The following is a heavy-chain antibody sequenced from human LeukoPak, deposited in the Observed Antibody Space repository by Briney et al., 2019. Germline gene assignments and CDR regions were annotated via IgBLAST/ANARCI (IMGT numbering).Heavy chain of an antibody. CDR1: GFTFSSYS. J-gene: IGHJ4*02. V-gene: IGHV3-21*01. CDR3: ARALGATPFIDY. D-gene: IGHD1-26*01. Sequence: GGSLRLSCAASGFTFSSYSMNWVRQAPGKGLEWVSSISSSSSYIYYADSVKGRFTISRDNAKNSLYLQMNSLRAEDTAVYYCARALGATPFIDYWGQGTLVTVSS. CDR2: ISSSSSYI.